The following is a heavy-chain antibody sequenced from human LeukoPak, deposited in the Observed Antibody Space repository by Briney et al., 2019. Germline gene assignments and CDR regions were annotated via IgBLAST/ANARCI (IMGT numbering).Heavy chain of an antibody. V-gene: IGHV1-2*02. CDR2: INPNSGGT. CDR1: GYTFTSYY. Sequence: ASVKVSCKASGYTFTSYYMHWVRQAPGQGLEWMGWINPNSGGTNYAQKFQGRVTMTRDTSISTAYMELSRLRSDDTAVYYCARVGDGGYSYGYYFDYWGQGTLVTVSS. J-gene: IGHJ4*02. D-gene: IGHD5-18*01. CDR3: ARVGDGGYSYGYYFDY.